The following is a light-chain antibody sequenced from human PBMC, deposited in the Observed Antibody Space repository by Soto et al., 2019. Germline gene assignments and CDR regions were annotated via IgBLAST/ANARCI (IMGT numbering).Light chain of an antibody. CDR1: SSDVGAFNY. CDR3: CSYASGSIYV. Sequence: QSVLTQPASVSGSPGQSITISCTGTSSDVGAFNYVSWYLQYPGKAPKLMIYEVGNRPSGVSNRFSGSKSGNTASLTISGHEAEDESEYDCCSYASGSIYVFGTGTKVTVL. J-gene: IGLJ1*01. V-gene: IGLV2-14*01. CDR2: EVG.